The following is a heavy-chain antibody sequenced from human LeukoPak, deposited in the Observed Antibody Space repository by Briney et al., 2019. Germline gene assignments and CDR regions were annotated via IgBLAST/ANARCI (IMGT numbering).Heavy chain of an antibody. J-gene: IGHJ4*02. D-gene: IGHD1-26*01. CDR1: GFTFTGWY. CDR3: VKSAGRNGGN. Sequence: GGSLRLSCAASGFTFTGWYMSWIRQAPGKGLQWLSYISSSSSDTSYADSVRGRFTISRDNAKKSVYLQMNSLRAEDTAIYYCVKSAGRNGGNWGQGTLVTVSS. V-gene: IGHV3-11*06. CDR2: ISSSSSDT.